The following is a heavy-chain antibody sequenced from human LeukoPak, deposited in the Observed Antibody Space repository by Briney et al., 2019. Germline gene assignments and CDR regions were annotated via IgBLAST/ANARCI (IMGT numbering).Heavy chain of an antibody. V-gene: IGHV1-69*04. D-gene: IGHD1-1*01. Sequence: SVKVSCKASGGTLSSYAISWVRQAPGQGLEWMGRIIPILGIANYAQKFQGRVTTTADKSTSTAYMELSSLRSEDTAVYYCAREGGVRHPYFDYWGQGTLVTVSS. CDR1: GGTLSSYA. CDR3: AREGGVRHPYFDY. CDR2: IIPILGIA. J-gene: IGHJ4*02.